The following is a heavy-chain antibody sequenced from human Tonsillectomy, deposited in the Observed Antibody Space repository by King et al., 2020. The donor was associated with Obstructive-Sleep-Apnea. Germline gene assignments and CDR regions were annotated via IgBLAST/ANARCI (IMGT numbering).Heavy chain of an antibody. V-gene: IGHV4-59*01. J-gene: IGHJ4*02. D-gene: IGHD5-24*01. CDR3: ASMVEMATNYFDN. Sequence: VPLQESGPGLVKPSETLSLTCTVSGASISSFYWSWLRQPPGKGLEWIGYIYYSGSTSYNPSLKSRVTMSVDTSRDQFSLKLRSVTAADTAVYYCASMVEMATNYFDNWGQGTLVTVSS. CDR2: IYYSGST. CDR1: GASISSFY.